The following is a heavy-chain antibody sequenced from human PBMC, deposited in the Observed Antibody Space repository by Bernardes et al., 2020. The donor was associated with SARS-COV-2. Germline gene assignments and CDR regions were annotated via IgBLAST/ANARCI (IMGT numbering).Heavy chain of an antibody. V-gene: IGHV3-11*01. D-gene: IGHD3-10*01. CDR3: AAGSSQHPNYYYGLDV. CDR1: GFTFSDFF. Sequence: GGSLRLSCAASGFTFSDFFMTWIRQTPGKGLEWVSYISTNANAIYYADSVKGRFTISRDNAKNSLFLQMDDLRAEDSAVYYCAAGSSQHPNYYYGLDVWGQGTTVTVSS. J-gene: IGHJ6*02. CDR2: ISTNANAI.